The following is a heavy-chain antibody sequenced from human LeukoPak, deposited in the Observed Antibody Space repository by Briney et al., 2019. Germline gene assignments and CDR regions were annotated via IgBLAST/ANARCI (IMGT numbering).Heavy chain of an antibody. CDR2: IYTSGST. V-gene: IGHV4-4*07. Sequence: SETLSLTCTVSGVSISSYYWSWIRQPAGKGLEWVGRIYTSGSTNYNPSLQSRLTISVDTSKNQFSLKLSSVTAADTAVYYCARAFYFYGSVSYSFDYWGQGTLVTVSS. CDR1: GVSISSYY. D-gene: IGHD3-10*01. J-gene: IGHJ4*02. CDR3: ARAFYFYGSVSYSFDY.